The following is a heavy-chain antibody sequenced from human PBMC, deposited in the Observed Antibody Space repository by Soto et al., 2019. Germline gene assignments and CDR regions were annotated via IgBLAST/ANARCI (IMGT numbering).Heavy chain of an antibody. CDR1: GGSISSYY. J-gene: IGHJ4*02. V-gene: IGHV4-59*01. D-gene: IGHD6-19*01. CDR3: VHGAVARFDY. CDR2: IYYSGRT. Sequence: SETLSLTCTVSGGSISSYYWSWIRQPPGKGLEWVGYIYYSGRTNYNPSLKSRVTISVDTSKKQFFLKLTSVTAADTAVYYCVHGAVARFDYWGQGSLVTVSS.